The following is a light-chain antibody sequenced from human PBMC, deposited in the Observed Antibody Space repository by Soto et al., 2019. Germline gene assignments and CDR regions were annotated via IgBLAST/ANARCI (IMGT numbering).Light chain of an antibody. V-gene: IGKV3-15*01. CDR1: QSVNRN. CDR3: QQYNNWPLT. Sequence: EIVMTQSPATLSVSPGERATLSCRASQSVNRNLAWYQQKPGQTPRLLIYDASSRATGIPAGFSGSGSGTDFTLTIRSPQSEDFAVYYCQQYNNWPLTFGGGTNVEIK. J-gene: IGKJ4*01. CDR2: DAS.